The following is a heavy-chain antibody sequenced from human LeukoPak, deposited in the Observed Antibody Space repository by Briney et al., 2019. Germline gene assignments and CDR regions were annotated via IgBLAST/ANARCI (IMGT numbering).Heavy chain of an antibody. D-gene: IGHD2-8*01. Sequence: SETLSLTCTVSGGSVSSNDYYWGWIRQPAGKGLQWIGSIYYTGSTYYTPSPKSGVTISIDTSKNLFSLNLSSVTAADTAVYYCARHRMEGDTFYIWGQETMVTVSS. CDR1: GGSVSSNDYY. V-gene: IGHV4-39*01. J-gene: IGHJ3*02. CDR3: ARHRMEGDTFYI. CDR2: IYYTGST.